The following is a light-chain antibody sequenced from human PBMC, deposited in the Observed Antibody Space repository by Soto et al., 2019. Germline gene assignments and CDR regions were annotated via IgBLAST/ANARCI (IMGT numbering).Light chain of an antibody. V-gene: IGKV3-15*01. CDR2: GAS. Sequence: EIVMTQSPATLSVSPGERATLSCRASQSVSSNLAWYQQKPGQAPRLLIYGASTRATGIPARFSGSGSGTEVTLTISSLQSEDFAVYYCQQDNNWPAYTFGQGTKLEIK. CDR3: QQDNNWPAYT. J-gene: IGKJ2*01. CDR1: QSVSSN.